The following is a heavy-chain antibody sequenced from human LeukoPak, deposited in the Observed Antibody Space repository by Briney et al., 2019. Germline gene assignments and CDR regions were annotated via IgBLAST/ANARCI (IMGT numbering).Heavy chain of an antibody. Sequence: SETLSLTCTVSGDSISGSYWTWVRQPPGQGLEWIGQIHYSGRADYNPSLKRRITISVDTSKNQMSLKLSSVTAADTAVYYCARSSRAARWFDYWGQGTLVTVSS. CDR2: IHYSGRA. V-gene: IGHV4-59*12. J-gene: IGHJ4*02. D-gene: IGHD6-6*01. CDR3: ARSSRAARWFDY. CDR1: GDSISGSY.